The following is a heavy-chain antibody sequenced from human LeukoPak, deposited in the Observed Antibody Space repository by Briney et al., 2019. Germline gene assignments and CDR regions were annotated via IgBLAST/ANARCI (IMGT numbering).Heavy chain of an antibody. CDR2: IKQEGSEK. V-gene: IGHV3-7*05. D-gene: IGHD5-24*01. CDR1: GFTFSSYW. J-gene: IGHJ4*02. CDR3: ARPEMATNPFDY. Sequence: GGSLRLSCAPSGFTFSSYWMSWVRQAPGKGREWVANIKQEGSEKYYVDSVKGRFTISRDNAKNSLYLQMNSLRAEDTAVYYCARPEMATNPFDYWGQGTLVTVSS.